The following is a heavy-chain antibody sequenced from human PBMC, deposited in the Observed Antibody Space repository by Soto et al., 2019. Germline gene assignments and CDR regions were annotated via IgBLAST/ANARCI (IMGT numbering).Heavy chain of an antibody. CDR1: GFTFSSYG. CDR3: AKDQVGRVVPAANMFYYYYYGMDV. Sequence: GGSLRLSCAASGFTFSSYGMHWVRQAPGKGLEWVAVISYDGSNKYYADSVKGRFTISRDNSKNTLYLQMNSLRAEDTAVYYCAKDQVGRVVPAANMFYYYYYGMDVWGQGTTVTVSS. V-gene: IGHV3-30*18. D-gene: IGHD2-2*01. CDR2: ISYDGSNK. J-gene: IGHJ6*02.